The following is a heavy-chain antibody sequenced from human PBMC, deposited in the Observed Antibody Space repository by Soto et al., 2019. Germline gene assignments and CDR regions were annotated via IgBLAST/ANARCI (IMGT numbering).Heavy chain of an antibody. J-gene: IGHJ6*02. CDR3: ASGTIFGVVTPYYYYYGMDV. Sequence: ASVKVSCKASGYTFTGYYMHWVRQAPGQGLEWMGWINPNSGGTNYAQKFQGRVTMTRDTSISTAYMELSRLRSDDTAVYYCASGTIFGVVTPYYYYYGMDVWGQGTTVTAP. V-gene: IGHV1-2*02. D-gene: IGHD3-3*01. CDR2: INPNSGGT. CDR1: GYTFTGYY.